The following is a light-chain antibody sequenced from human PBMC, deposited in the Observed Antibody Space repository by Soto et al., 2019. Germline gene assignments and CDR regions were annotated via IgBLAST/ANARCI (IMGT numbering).Light chain of an antibody. CDR3: QQYGSSPYT. CDR1: QSVSSSY. J-gene: IGKJ2*01. V-gene: IGKV3-20*01. Sequence: EIVLTQSPGTLSLSPGERATLSCRASQSVSSSYLAWYQQKPGQAPRLLIYVASSRATGIPDRFSGSGSGTDFTLTIRRLEHEDFAVYYCQQYGSSPYTFGQGTKLEIK. CDR2: VAS.